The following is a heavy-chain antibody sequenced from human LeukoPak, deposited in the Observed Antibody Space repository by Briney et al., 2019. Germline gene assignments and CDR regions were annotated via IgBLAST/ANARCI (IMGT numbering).Heavy chain of an antibody. CDR1: GGSISSYY. CDR2: IYYSGNT. D-gene: IGHD4-23*01. V-gene: IGHV4-59*12. Sequence: PSETLSLTCTVSGGSISSYYWSWIRQPPGKGLEWLGYIYYSGNTNYNPSLKSRVTISVDTSKNQFSLKLSSVTAADTAVYYCARGPYGGNAASYFDYWGQGTLVTVSS. J-gene: IGHJ4*02. CDR3: ARGPYGGNAASYFDY.